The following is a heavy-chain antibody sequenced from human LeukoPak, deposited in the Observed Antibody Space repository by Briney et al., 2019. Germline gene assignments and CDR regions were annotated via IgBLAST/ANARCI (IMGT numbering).Heavy chain of an antibody. Sequence: ASVKVSCKTSRYRFIDYYLQWMRPTPGQGLEWMGWIAPNSGGSNYAQNFQGRGTMTRDRSISTIYLELTNLRSDDTAVYYCARDRAGLSWCGEPGPVDFWGQGTLVIVSS. CDR1: RYRFIDYY. V-gene: IGHV1-2*02. CDR3: ARDRAGLSWCGEPGPVDF. D-gene: IGHD2-21*01. CDR2: IAPNSGGS. J-gene: IGHJ4*02.